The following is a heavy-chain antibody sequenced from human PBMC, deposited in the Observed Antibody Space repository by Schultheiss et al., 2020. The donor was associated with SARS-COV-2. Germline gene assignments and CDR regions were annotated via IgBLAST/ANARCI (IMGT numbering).Heavy chain of an antibody. CDR3: ARGRPTVFDY. V-gene: IGHV4-61*02. D-gene: IGHD4-17*01. CDR1: GDSINSTGYY. CDR2: IYASGSASGST. Sequence: SQTLSLTCTVSGDSINSTGYYWNWIRQPAGKGLEWIGRIYASGSASGSTKYNPSLKSRVTISVDTSKNQFSLKLSSVTAADTAVYYCARGRPTVFDYWGQGTLVTVSS. J-gene: IGHJ4*02.